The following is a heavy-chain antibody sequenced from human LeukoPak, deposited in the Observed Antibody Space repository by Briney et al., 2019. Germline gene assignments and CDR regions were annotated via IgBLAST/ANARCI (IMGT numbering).Heavy chain of an antibody. J-gene: IGHJ4*02. Sequence: GASVKVSCKASGYTFTSYGISWVRQAPGQGLEWMGWISAYNGNTNYAQKLQGRVTMTTDTSTSTAYMELRSLRSDDTAVYYCARTRRGDFWSGYYTGILDYWGQGTLVTVSS. CDR3: ARTRRGDFWSGYYTGILDY. V-gene: IGHV1-18*01. CDR2: ISAYNGNT. CDR1: GYTFTSYG. D-gene: IGHD3-3*01.